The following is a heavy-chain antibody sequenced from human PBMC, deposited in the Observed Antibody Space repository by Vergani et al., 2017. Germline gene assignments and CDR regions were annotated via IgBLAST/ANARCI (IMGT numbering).Heavy chain of an antibody. CDR3: ARHDSGHYDSSYYGLDV. J-gene: IGHJ6*02. V-gene: IGHV4-38-2*02. D-gene: IGHD3-16*01. CDR1: GYSISRGYY. CDR2: IYYSGST. Sequence: QVQLQESGPGLVKPSETLSLTCSVSGYSISRGYYWGWLRQTPGKGLEWIGSIYYSGSTYYNPSLKSRVSISSDTSKNQFSLKLSSVTAADSAVYYCARHDSGHYDSSYYGLDVWGQGTTGTVSS.